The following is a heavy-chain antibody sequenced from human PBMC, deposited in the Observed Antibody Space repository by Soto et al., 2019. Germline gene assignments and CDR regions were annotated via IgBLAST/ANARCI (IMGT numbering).Heavy chain of an antibody. CDR1: CGSFSGYY. V-gene: IGHV4-34*09. J-gene: IGHJ6*02. Sequence: SETLSLTCAVYCGSFSGYYWSWNRQPPGKGLEWIGEINHSGSTNYNPSLKSRVTISVDTSKNQFSLKLSSVTAADAAVYYCARVVPAALYYGMDVWGQGTTVTVSS. D-gene: IGHD2-2*01. CDR3: ARVVPAALYYGMDV. CDR2: INHSGST.